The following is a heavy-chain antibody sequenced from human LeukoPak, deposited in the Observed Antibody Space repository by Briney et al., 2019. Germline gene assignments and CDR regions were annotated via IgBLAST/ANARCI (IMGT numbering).Heavy chain of an antibody. D-gene: IGHD3-16*02. CDR1: GGSISSYY. Sequence: SETLSLTCTVSGGSISSYYWSWIRQPPGKGLEWIGYIYYSGSTNYNPSLKSRVTISVDTSKNQFSLKLSSVTAADTAVYYSAREYGKLRLGELSYYFDYWGQGTLVTVSS. J-gene: IGHJ4*02. CDR3: AREYGKLRLGELSYYFDY. V-gene: IGHV4-59*01. CDR2: IYYSGST.